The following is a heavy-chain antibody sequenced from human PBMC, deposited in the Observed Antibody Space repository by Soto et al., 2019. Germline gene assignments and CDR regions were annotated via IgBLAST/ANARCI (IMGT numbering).Heavy chain of an antibody. Sequence: QVQLVESGGGVVQPGRSLRLSCAASGFIFSSYGINWVRQAPGKGLEWVAVISYDGSNKYYAESVKGRFTISRDNSKKQLYLQIKSPRAEDTALYYCAKVEKAKAPPPPDHFYYGMDVWGQGTTVTVS. D-gene: IGHD1-1*01. CDR3: AKVEKAKAPPPPDHFYYGMDV. J-gene: IGHJ6*02. CDR1: GFIFSSYG. CDR2: ISYDGSNK. V-gene: IGHV3-30*18.